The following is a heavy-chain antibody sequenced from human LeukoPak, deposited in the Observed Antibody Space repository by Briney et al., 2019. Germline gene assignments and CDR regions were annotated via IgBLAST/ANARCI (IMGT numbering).Heavy chain of an antibody. CDR3: ARTRYYYNSRSYGAPYYFDY. D-gene: IGHD3-10*01. Sequence: TSETLSPTCTVSGGSISSSSYYWGWIRQTPGKGLEWIGSMYYSGSTYYNPSLKSRVTISVDTSKNQFSLKLSSVTAAGTAVYYCARTRYYYNSRSYGAPYYFDYWGQGTQVTVSS. V-gene: IGHV4-39*01. CDR1: GGSISSSSYY. CDR2: MYYSGST. J-gene: IGHJ4*02.